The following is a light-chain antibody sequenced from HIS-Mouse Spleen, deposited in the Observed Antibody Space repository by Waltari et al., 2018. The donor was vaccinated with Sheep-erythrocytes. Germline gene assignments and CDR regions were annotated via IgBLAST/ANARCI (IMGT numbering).Light chain of an antibody. CDR1: NSAVGGYNY. V-gene: IGLV2-8*01. CDR2: EVS. J-gene: IGLJ3*02. CDR3: SSYAGSNNWV. Sequence: QSALTQPPSASGSPGQSVTIPCTGTNSAVGGYNYVLWYQQHPGKAPHLMIYEVSKRPSGVPDRFSGSKSGNTASLTVSGLQAEDEADYYCSSYAGSNNWVFGGGTKLTVL.